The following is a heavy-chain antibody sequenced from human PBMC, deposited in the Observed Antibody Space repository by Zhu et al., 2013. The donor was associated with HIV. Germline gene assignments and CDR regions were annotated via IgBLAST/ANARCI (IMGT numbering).Heavy chain of an antibody. V-gene: IGHV1-18*01. CDR2: ISAYTGNR. J-gene: IGHJ4*02. Sequence: QVQLVQSGAEVKKPGASVKVSCKASGYTFTSYGISWVRQAPGQGLEWVAWISAYTGNRDSAQKVQGRVTMTTDTSTSTAYMELRSLRSDDTAVYYCARAPRTTQSFHLDYWGQGTLVIVSS. CDR1: GYTFTSYG. CDR3: ARAPRTTQSFHLDY. D-gene: IGHD1-7*01.